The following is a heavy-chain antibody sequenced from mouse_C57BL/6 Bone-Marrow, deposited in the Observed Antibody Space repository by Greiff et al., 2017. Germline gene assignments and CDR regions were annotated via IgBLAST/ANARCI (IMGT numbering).Heavy chain of an antibody. D-gene: IGHD2-5*01. CDR1: GYTFTSYW. V-gene: IGHV1-55*01. CDR3: ARPYYSNYWYFDV. CDR2: IYPGSGST. J-gene: IGHJ1*03. Sequence: QVQLQQPGAELVKPGASVKMSCKASGYTFTSYWITWVKQRPGQGLEWIGDIYPGSGSTNYNEKFKSKATLTVDTSSSKAYSQLSSLTSEDAAVYYCARPYYSNYWYFDVWGTGTTVTVSS.